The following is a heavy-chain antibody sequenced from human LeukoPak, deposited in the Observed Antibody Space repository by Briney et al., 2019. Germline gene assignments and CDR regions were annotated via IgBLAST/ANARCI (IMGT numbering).Heavy chain of an antibody. CDR3: ARDGEDIVVVPAAI. CDR2: IYTSGST. CDR1: GGSISSGSYY. Sequence: SETLSLTXTVSGGSISSGSYYWSWIRQPAGNGLEWIGRIYTSGSTNYNPSLKSRVTISVDTSKNQFSLKLSSVTAADTAVYYCARDGEDIVVVPAAIWGQGTLVTVSS. J-gene: IGHJ4*02. V-gene: IGHV4-61*02. D-gene: IGHD2-2*01.